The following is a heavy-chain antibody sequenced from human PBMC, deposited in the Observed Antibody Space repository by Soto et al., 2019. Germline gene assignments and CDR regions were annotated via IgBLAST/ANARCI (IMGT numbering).Heavy chain of an antibody. Sequence: QEQLVESGGGVVLPGRSLRLSCAASGFTFNTFGMHWVRQAPGKGLEWVAVISYDGSDKYYSDSVKGRFTISRDNAKNSLYLQMNSLRPEDSALYFCVKDIAFCSNASCYSYFYYYGLDVWGPGTAVNVAS. V-gene: IGHV3-30*18. CDR1: GFTFNTFG. J-gene: IGHJ6*02. CDR3: VKDIAFCSNASCYSYFYYYGLDV. D-gene: IGHD2-2*01. CDR2: ISYDGSDK.